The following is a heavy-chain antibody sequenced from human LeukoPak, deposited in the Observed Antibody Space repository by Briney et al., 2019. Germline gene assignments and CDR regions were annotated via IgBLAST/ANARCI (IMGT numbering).Heavy chain of an antibody. Sequence: SETLSLTCAVYGGSFSGYYWSWIRQPPGKGLEWIGEINHSGSTNYNPSLKSRVTISVDTSKNQFSLKLSSVTAADTAVYYCAGSIAAAIDYWGQGTLVTDSS. CDR3: AGSIAAAIDY. J-gene: IGHJ4*02. CDR2: INHSGST. CDR1: GGSFSGYY. V-gene: IGHV4-34*01. D-gene: IGHD6-13*01.